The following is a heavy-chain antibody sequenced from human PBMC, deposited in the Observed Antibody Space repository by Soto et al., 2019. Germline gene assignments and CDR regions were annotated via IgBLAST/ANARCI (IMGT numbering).Heavy chain of an antibody. CDR1: GASITSYY. CDR3: ARQLGFCSSASCYPYFDP. J-gene: IGHJ4*02. CDR2: IYYSGST. V-gene: IGHV4-59*01. D-gene: IGHD2-2*01. Sequence: GASITSYYWSWIRQPPEKGLEWIGYIYYSGSTTSNPSLKSRVTFSVDTSKNQFSLTLSSVTAADTAVYYCARQLGFCSSASCYPYFDPWGQGTLVTVSS.